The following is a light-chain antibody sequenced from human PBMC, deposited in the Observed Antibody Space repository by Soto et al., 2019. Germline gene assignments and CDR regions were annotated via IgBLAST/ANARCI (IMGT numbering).Light chain of an antibody. CDR2: DVS. CDR1: TSDVGRYNY. J-gene: IGLJ1*01. V-gene: IGLV2-14*01. CDR3: NSYTSSSTYV. Sequence: QSALTQPASVSGSPGQSITISCTGTTSDVGRYNYVSWYQQHPGKAPKLIIYDVSNRPSGVSSRFSGSKSGNTASLTISGLQAEDEADYYCNSYTSSSTYVFGTGTKVPS.